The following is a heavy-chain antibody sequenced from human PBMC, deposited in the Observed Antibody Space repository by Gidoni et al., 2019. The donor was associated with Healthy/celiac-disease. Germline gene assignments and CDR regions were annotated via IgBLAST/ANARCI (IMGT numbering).Heavy chain of an antibody. D-gene: IGHD2-2*01. J-gene: IGHJ6*02. CDR3: ARILYLGYCSSTSCYQQQIHRMDV. CDR1: GFSLSNARMG. V-gene: IGHV2-26*01. Sequence: QVTLKESGPVLVKPTETLTLTCTVSGFSLSNARMGVSWIRQPPGKALEWLAHIFSNDEKSYSTSLKSRLTISKDTSKSQVVLTMTNMDPVDTATYYCARILYLGYCSSTSCYQQQIHRMDVWGQGTTVTVSS. CDR2: IFSNDEK.